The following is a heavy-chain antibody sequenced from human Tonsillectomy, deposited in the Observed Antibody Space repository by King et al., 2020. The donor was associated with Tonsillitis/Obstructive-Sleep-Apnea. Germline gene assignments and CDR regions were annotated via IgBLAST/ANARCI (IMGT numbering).Heavy chain of an antibody. D-gene: IGHD6-19*01. CDR3: AKDLSSGWALDY. V-gene: IGHV3-30*18. J-gene: IGHJ4*02. CDR1: GFSFSSNG. CDR2: ISYDGSNK. Sequence: QKQLVQSGGGVVQPGRSLRLSCAPSGFSFSSNGMHWVRQAPGKGLEWVAVISYDGSNKYYADSVKGRFTISRDNYKNTLYLQMNSLRAEDTAVYYCAKDLSSGWALDYWGQGTLVTVSS.